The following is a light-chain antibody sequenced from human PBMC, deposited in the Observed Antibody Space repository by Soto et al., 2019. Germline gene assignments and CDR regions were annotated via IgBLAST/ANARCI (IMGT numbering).Light chain of an antibody. Sequence: EIVLTQSPATLSLSPGDRASLSCRASQSISRYLAWYQHKPGQAPRLLITDASNRATGVPARFSGSGSGTDFTLTISSLEPEDFATYFCQQRTDWPKTFGQGTKVEI. CDR1: QSISRY. V-gene: IGKV3-11*01. CDR2: DAS. J-gene: IGKJ1*01. CDR3: QQRTDWPKT.